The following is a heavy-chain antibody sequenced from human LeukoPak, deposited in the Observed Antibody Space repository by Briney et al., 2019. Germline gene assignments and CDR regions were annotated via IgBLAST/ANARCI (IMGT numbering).Heavy chain of an antibody. CDR2: INPNSGGT. V-gene: IGHV1-2*02. CDR1: GYTFTVYY. J-gene: IGHJ5*02. CDR3: ARDLTTGTNWFDP. D-gene: IGHD1-1*01. Sequence: ASVKLSCKASGYTFTVYYMHWVRQAPGQGLGWMGWINPNSGGTNYAQKFQGRVTMTRDTSISTAYMELSRLRSDDTAVYYCARDLTTGTNWFDPWGQGTLVTVSS.